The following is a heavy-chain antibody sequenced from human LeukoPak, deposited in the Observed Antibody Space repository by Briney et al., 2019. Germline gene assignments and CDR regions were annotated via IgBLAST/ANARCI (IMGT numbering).Heavy chain of an antibody. CDR2: IYSGGST. V-gene: IGHV3-53*01. CDR1: GFTVSNNF. Sequence: GGSLRLSCAASGFTVSNNFMSWVRQAPGKGLEWVSVIYSGGSTYYADSVKGRFTISRDNSKNTLYLQMNNLRAEDTAVYYCARLPPGDCWGQGTLVTVSS. J-gene: IGHJ4*02. CDR3: ARLPPGDC.